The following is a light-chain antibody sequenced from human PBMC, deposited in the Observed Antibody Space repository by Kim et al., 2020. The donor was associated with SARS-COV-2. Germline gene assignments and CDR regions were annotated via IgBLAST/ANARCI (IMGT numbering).Light chain of an antibody. V-gene: IGKV1-33*01. J-gene: IGKJ3*01. CDR1: QDTSNN. CDR3: QQYNNLPVT. Sequence: ASVGDRVTITCQASQDTSNNIKRYQHKPEKAPKLLSYDASNLETVVPSRFSARGSGTEFTFTITSLQPEDIATHYCQQYNNLPVTFGPGTKIDIK. CDR2: DAS.